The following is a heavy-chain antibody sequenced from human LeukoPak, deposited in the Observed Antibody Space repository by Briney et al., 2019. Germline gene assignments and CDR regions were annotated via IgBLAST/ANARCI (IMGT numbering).Heavy chain of an antibody. Sequence: PWGTLSLTCAVYGWSFSGYYWSWIRQPPGKGLEWMGEINHGGSTKYNPSLKSRVTISVGTTKNQFSLELSSVTAAEPAVYYCARGLGTGTPVAGMISGLCDYWGQGTLVTVSS. CDR1: GWSFSGYY. CDR3: ARGLGTGTPVAGMISGLCDY. J-gene: IGHJ4*02. D-gene: IGHD6-19*01. V-gene: IGHV4-34*01. CDR2: INHGGST.